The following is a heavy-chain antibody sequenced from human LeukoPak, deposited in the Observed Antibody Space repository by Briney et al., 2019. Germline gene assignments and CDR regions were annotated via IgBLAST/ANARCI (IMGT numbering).Heavy chain of an antibody. D-gene: IGHD5-18*01. CDR3: ARSDTAMVDY. CDR1: GGSISSGGYY. J-gene: IGHJ4*02. CDR2: IYYSGST. V-gene: IGHV4-31*03. Sequence: PSQTLCLTCTVSGGSISSGGYYWSWIRQHPGKGLEWIGYIYYSGSTYHNPSLKSRVTISVDTSKNQFSLKLSSVTAADTAVYYCARSDTAMVDYWGQGTLVTVSS.